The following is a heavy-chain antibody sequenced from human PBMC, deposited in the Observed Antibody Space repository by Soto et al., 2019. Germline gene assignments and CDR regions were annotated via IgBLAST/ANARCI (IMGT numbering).Heavy chain of an antibody. CDR2: VYYTGST. CDR1: GGSISSHY. V-gene: IGHV4-59*11. D-gene: IGHD1-26*01. J-gene: IGHJ4*02. Sequence: SETLSLTCTVSGGSISSHYLSWIRQPPGKGLEWIGYVYYTGSTYYNPSLKSRLTMSIDTSRNHVSLHLTSVTAADTAVYYCATFSIVGTVIFNHWGQGTQVTVSS. CDR3: ATFSIVGTVIFNH.